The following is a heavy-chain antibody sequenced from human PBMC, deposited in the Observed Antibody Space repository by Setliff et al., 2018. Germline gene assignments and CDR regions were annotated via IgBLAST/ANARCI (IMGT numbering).Heavy chain of an antibody. CDR2: ISSSSSHI. J-gene: IGHJ4*02. D-gene: IGHD4-4*01. Sequence: GGSLRLSCAASGFTFSTYSMIWVRQAPGTGLEWVSPISSSSSHIYYADSMKGRFTISRDNAKNTLYLEMNNLRAEDSAVYYCARRGTTAFDFWGLGTLVTVSS. V-gene: IGHV3-21*01. CDR3: ARRGTTAFDF. CDR1: GFTFSTYS.